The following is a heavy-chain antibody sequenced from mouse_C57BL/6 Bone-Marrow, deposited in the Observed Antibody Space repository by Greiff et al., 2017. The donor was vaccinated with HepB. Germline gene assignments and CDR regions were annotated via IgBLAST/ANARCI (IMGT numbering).Heavy chain of an antibody. CDR1: GFTFSSYG. CDR3: ARGRITTVVGDY. CDR2: ISSGGSYT. V-gene: IGHV5-6*01. D-gene: IGHD1-1*01. J-gene: IGHJ2*01. Sequence: EVQLQQSGGDLVKPGGSLKLSCAASGFTFSSYGMSWVRQTPDKRLEWVATISSGGSYTYYPDSVKGRFTISRDNAKNTLYLQMSSLKSEDTAMYYCARGRITTVVGDYWGQGTTLTVSS.